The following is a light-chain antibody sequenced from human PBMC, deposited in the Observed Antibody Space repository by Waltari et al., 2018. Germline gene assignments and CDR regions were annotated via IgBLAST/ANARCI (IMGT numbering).Light chain of an antibody. Sequence: QSALTQPASVSGSPGQSITISCTGASTDVGDYNYVSWYQQIPGKAPKVIIYDVTKRPSGVSNRFSGSKSDNSDSLSISGLQAEDEAHYYCCSYAGRSTWVFGGGTKVTVL. CDR1: STDVGDYNY. CDR2: DVT. CDR3: CSYAGRSTWV. J-gene: IGLJ3*02. V-gene: IGLV2-14*03.